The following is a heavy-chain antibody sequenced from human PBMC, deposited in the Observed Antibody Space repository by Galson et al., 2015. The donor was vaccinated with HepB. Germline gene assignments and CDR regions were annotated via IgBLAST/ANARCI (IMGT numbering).Heavy chain of an antibody. CDR1: GYTFTSYG. CDR3: ARDSYRDGYNLGYGMDV. J-gene: IGHJ6*02. CDR2: ISAYNGNT. V-gene: IGHV1-18*01. D-gene: IGHD5-24*01. Sequence: SVKVSCKASGYTFTSYGISWVRQAPGQGLEWMGWISAYNGNTNYAQKLQGRVTMTTDTSTSTAYMELRSLRSDDTAVYYCARDSYRDGYNLGYGMDVWGQGTTVTVSS.